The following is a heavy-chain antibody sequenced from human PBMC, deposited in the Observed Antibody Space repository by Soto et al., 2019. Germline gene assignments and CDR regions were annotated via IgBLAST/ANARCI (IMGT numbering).Heavy chain of an antibody. D-gene: IGHD2-15*01. J-gene: IGHJ6*03. CDR3: AKEELIVVARAQKIGYMDV. CDR1: GFTFSSYG. Sequence: GGSLRLSCAASGFTFSSYGMHWVRQAPGKGLEWVAVISYDGSNKYYADSVKGRFTISRDNSKNTLYLQMNSLRAEDTAVYYCAKEELIVVARAQKIGYMDVCGKGTTVTVSS. CDR2: ISYDGSNK. V-gene: IGHV3-30*18.